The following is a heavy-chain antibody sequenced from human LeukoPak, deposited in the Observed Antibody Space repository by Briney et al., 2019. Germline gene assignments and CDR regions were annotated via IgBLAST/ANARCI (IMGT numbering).Heavy chain of an antibody. CDR2: INPSGGST. Sequence: ASVKVSCKASGYTFTNYYMHWVRQAPGQGLEWMGIINPSGGSTTYAQKFQGRATMTRDTSTSTVYMELSSLRSEDTALYYCARGPGRYYFDYWGQGTLVTVSS. CDR1: GYTFTNYY. CDR3: ARGPGRYYFDY. J-gene: IGHJ4*02. V-gene: IGHV1-46*01.